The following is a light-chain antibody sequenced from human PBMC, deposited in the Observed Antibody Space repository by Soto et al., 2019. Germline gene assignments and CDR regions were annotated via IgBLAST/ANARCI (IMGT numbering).Light chain of an antibody. J-gene: IGLJ1*01. V-gene: IGLV2-14*01. CDR1: NTDLGVYGY. Sequence: LAQPASVSGSFGQSITISCSGPNTDLGVYGYVSWYQHHPGKAPKLLIYDVNNRPSGISDRFSGSKSGDTASLTISGLQAEDEADYFCFSKISGFVYGFGTGTRSPS. CDR2: DVN. CDR3: FSKISGFVYG.